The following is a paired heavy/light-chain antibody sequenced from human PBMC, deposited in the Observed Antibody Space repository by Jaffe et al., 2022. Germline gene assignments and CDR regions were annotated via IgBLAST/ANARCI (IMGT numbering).Light chain of an antibody. CDR2: KVS. V-gene: IGKV2-30*01. Sequence: DVVLTQSPLSLPVTLGQPASISCTSSQTLVNRNGNTYLSWFRQRPGQSPRRLVYKVSNRDSGVPDRFSGSVSGPYFTLTISRVEAGDVGVYYCMQATHWPYTFGQGTKLEIK. CDR3: MQATHWPYT. J-gene: IGKJ2*01. CDR1: QTLVNRNGNTY.
Heavy chain of an antibody. CDR1: GSTSREHA. Sequence: EVQLVESGGGLVWPGGSLRLSCAAPGSTSREHAMHWVRQVPGQGLEWVSGIFLLSGKVDYADSVRGRFTISKDDARNSIYLQMNSVRPEDTALYYCVKDILPGGADVWGDGTTVTVSS. CDR2: IFLLSGKV. V-gene: IGHV3-9*02. D-gene: IGHD2-21*01. J-gene: IGHJ6*04. CDR3: VKDILPGGADV.